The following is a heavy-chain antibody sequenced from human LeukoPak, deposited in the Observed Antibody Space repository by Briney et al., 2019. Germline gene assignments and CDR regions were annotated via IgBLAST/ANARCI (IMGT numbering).Heavy chain of an antibody. D-gene: IGHD6-19*01. CDR1: GYTFSSYA. Sequence: SCKASGYTFSSYAMHWVRQAPGKGLEWVAVISYDGSNKYYADSVKGRFTISRDNSKNTLYLQMNSLRAEDTAVYYCAKGIVGIAVAGTVLGVNWCMDVWGKGTTVTVSS. CDR2: ISYDGSNK. CDR3: AKGIVGIAVAGTVLGVNWCMDV. J-gene: IGHJ6*03. V-gene: IGHV3-30-3*02.